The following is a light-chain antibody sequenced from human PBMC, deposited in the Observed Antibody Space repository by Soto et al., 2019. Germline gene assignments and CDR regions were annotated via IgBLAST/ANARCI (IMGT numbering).Light chain of an antibody. Sequence: EIVLTQSPGTLSLSPGERATLSCRASQSVSSSYLAWYQQKPGQAPRLLLYGASSRATGIPDRFSGSGSGPDFTLTIRRLEPEDFAVYYCQQYGSSPWTFGQGPKVEIK. J-gene: IGKJ1*01. CDR3: QQYGSSPWT. CDR1: QSVSSSY. CDR2: GAS. V-gene: IGKV3-20*01.